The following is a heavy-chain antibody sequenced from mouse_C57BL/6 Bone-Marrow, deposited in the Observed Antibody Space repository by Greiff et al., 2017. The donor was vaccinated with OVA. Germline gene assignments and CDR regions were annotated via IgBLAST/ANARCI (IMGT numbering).Heavy chain of an antibody. CDR3: AHYGSRLYLHY. D-gene: IGHD1-1*01. V-gene: IGHV1-59*01. J-gene: IGHJ2*02. CDR2: IAPSDSYI. CDR1: GYTFPNYW. Sequence: VQLQQPGAELVRPGTSVKLSCKASGYTFPNYWMHWVKQRQGQGLEWIGVIAPSDSYINYNQKFKGRATLTVDTSSSTAYMHLSSLTSEDSAVYYCAHYGSRLYLHYWGQGTSLTVSS.